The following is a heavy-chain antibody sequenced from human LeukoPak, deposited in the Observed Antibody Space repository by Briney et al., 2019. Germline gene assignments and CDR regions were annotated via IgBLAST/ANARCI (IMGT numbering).Heavy chain of an antibody. D-gene: IGHD5-12*01. CDR1: GGSISSGGYY. Sequence: SETLSLTCTVSGGSISSGGYYWSWIRQHPGKGLEWIGYIYYSGSTYYNPSLKSRVTISVDTSKNQFSLKLSSVTAADTAVYYCARDLYSGYDFYQLDPWGQGTLVTVSS. V-gene: IGHV4-31*03. J-gene: IGHJ5*02. CDR2: IYYSGST. CDR3: ARDLYSGYDFYQLDP.